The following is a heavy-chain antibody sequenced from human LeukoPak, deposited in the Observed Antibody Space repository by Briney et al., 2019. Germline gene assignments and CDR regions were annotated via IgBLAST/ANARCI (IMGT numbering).Heavy chain of an antibody. V-gene: IGHV3-64D*09. J-gene: IGHJ4*02. Sequence: SGGSLRLSCSASGFTFSSYGMHWVRQAPGKGLEYVSGISNKGGSTYYADSVKGRLTISRDNSKNTLHLQMSSLRADDTAVYYCVKSGTWADFDSWGQGTLVTVSS. D-gene: IGHD1-26*01. CDR3: VKSGTWADFDS. CDR1: GFTFSSYG. CDR2: ISNKGGST.